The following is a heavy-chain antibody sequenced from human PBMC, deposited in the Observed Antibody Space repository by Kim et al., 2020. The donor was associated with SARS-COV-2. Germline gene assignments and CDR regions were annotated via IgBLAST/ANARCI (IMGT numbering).Heavy chain of an antibody. V-gene: IGHV4-34*01. CDR2: INHSGSP. D-gene: IGHD3-9*01. CDR3: ARGRKRLVIKYASFDY. Sequence: SETLSLTCAVYGGSFSGYYWSWIRQPPGKGLEWIGEINHSGSPNYNPSLKSRVTISVDTSKNQFSQKLSSVTTADTAVYYCARGRKRLVIKYASFDYWGQGTLVTVSS. J-gene: IGHJ4*02. CDR1: GGSFSGYY.